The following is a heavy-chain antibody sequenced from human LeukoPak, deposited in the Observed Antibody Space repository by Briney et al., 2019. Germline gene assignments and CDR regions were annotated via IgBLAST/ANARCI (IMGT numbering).Heavy chain of an antibody. CDR3: AATITTVHDY. J-gene: IGHJ4*02. CDR2: IYITGSN. Sequence: SETLSLTCTVSGASINNYYWSWIRQPAGKGLERIGRIYITGSNIYNPSFKSRVTMSVDTSKNQFSLKLSSVTAADTAVYYCAATITTVHDYWGQGTLVTVSS. CDR1: GASINNYY. V-gene: IGHV4-4*07. D-gene: IGHD3-10*01.